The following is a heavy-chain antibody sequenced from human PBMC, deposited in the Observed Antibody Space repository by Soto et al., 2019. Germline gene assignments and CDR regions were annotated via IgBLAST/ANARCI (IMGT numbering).Heavy chain of an antibody. Sequence: EVQLLESGGGLVKPGGSLRLSCAASGFTFSNYAMNWVRQAPGKGLEWVSSIRGRGDDTYYADSVKGRFTVSRDNSKSTLYLQMNSLRAEDTAVYYCSKDRWELPFLDSFDYWGQGTLLTVSS. J-gene: IGHJ4*02. CDR1: GFTFSNYA. CDR2: IRGRGDDT. CDR3: SKDRWELPFLDSFDY. D-gene: IGHD1-26*01. V-gene: IGHV3-23*01.